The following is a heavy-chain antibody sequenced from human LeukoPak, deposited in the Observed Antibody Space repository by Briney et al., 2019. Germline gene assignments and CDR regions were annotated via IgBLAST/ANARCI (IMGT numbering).Heavy chain of an antibody. D-gene: IGHD3-3*01. CDR1: GGSISSGSYY. CDR3: AMYYGYPRQTFDI. Sequence: KTSETLSLTCTVSGGSISSGSYYWSWIRQPAGKGLEWIGRIYTSGSTNYNPSLKSRVTISVDTSKSQFSLKLSSVTAADTAIYYCAMYYGYPRQTFDIWGQGTLVTVSS. V-gene: IGHV4-61*02. CDR2: IYTSGST. J-gene: IGHJ3*02.